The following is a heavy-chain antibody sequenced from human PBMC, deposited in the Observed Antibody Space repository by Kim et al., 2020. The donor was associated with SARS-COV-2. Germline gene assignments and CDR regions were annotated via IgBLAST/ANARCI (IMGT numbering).Heavy chain of an antibody. CDR3: ARDRGDTAMVYFYGMDV. J-gene: IGHJ6*02. D-gene: IGHD5-18*01. Sequence: VKGRFTISRDNSKNTLYLQMNSLRAEDTAVYYCARDRGDTAMVYFYGMDVWGQGTTVTVSS. V-gene: IGHV3-53*01.